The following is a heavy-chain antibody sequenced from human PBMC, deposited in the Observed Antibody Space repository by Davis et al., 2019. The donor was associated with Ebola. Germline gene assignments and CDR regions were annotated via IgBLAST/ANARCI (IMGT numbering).Heavy chain of an antibody. J-gene: IGHJ4*02. CDR1: GYTFTSYG. CDR2: IITAFGTA. Sequence: AASVKVSCKASGYTFTSYGISWVRQAPGQGLEWLGGIITAFGTANYAQNFQGRVTIVADESTNTAHMELSSLRSDDTAVYYCATNNGALSFGCDHWGQGTLVTVSS. CDR3: ATNNGALSFGCDH. D-gene: IGHD3-16*01. V-gene: IGHV1-69*13.